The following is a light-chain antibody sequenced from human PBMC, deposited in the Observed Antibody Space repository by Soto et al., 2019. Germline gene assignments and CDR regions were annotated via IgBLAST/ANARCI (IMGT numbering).Light chain of an antibody. J-gene: IGKJ2*01. CDR3: QQYKNWPPYT. V-gene: IGKV3-15*01. Sequence: EIVMTQSPATLSVSPGERATLSCRASQSVSRNLAWYQQKPGQAPRLLIYGASTRATGIPARFSGSGSGTEFTLPISSLQSEDFAVYYCQQYKNWPPYTFGKGTKLEIK. CDR1: QSVSRN. CDR2: GAS.